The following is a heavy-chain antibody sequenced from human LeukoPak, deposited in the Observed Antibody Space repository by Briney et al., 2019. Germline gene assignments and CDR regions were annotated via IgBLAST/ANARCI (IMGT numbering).Heavy chain of an antibody. CDR2: INHSGST. CDR1: GGSFSGYY. CDR3: ARGRYYGSGYYYMDV. Sequence: SETLSLTCAVYGGSFSGYYWSWIRQPPGKGLEWIGEINHSGSTNYNPSLKSRVTISVDTSKNQFSLKVSSVTAADTAVYYCARGRYYGSGYYYMDVWGKGTTVTVSS. J-gene: IGHJ6*03. D-gene: IGHD3-10*01. V-gene: IGHV4-34*01.